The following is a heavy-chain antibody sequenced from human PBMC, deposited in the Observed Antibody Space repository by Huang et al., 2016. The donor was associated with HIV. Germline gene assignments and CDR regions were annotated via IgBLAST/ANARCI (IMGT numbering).Heavy chain of an antibody. Sequence: QVHLEQWGAGLLKPSETLSLTCAVYGGSLSGYYGNWIRQSPGKGLEGIGQVNHKGSTDYNASLKSRATILVDTSKNQCSLKLSSVTAADTAVYYCAREVMITFGGPFDPWGQGTLVTVSS. CDR1: GGSLSGYY. D-gene: IGHD3-16*01. CDR3: AREVMITFGGPFDP. J-gene: IGHJ5*02. CDR2: VNHKGST. V-gene: IGHV4-34*01.